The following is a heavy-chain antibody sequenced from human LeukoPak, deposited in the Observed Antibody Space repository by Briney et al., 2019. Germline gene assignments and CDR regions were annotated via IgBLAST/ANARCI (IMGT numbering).Heavy chain of an antibody. J-gene: IGHJ6*03. V-gene: IGHV4-39*07. D-gene: IGHD6-13*01. CDR2: IYYSGST. CDR3: ARVDSSSWSGGFYYMDV. CDR1: GGSISSSSYY. Sequence: SETLSLTCTVSGGSISSSSYYWGWIRQPPGKGLEWIGSIYYSGSTYYNPSLKSRVTISVDTSKNQFSLKLTSVTAADTAVYYCARVDSSSWSGGFYYMDVWGKGTTVTVSS.